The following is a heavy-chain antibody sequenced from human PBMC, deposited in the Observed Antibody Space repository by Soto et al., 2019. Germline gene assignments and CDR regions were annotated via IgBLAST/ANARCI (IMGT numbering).Heavy chain of an antibody. V-gene: IGHV3-30-3*01. CDR2: ISYDGSTK. J-gene: IGHJ4*02. D-gene: IGHD6-13*01. Sequence: QVQLVESGGGVVQPGRSLTIFCTASGFTFKHNAMHWIRQAPAKGLEWVADISYDGSTKNYADSVKGRFTISRDNSKNTLSLQMSALKGEDTATYYRAREGIAESGPNYYDFWGQGTLVAVSS. CDR1: GFTFKHNA. CDR3: AREGIAESGPNYYDF.